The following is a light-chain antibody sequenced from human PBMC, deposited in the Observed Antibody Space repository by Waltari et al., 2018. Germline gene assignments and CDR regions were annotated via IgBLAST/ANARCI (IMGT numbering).Light chain of an antibody. CDR2: GAS. CDR1: QSVSSN. J-gene: IGKJ2*01. Sequence: EIVMTQSPATLSVSPGERATLSCRASQSVSSNLAWYQQKPGQAPRLLIYGASTRANVIPARFSSSGSGTEFTLTISSLQSEDFAVYYCQQYNNWPPRYTFGQGTKLEIK. V-gene: IGKV3-15*01. CDR3: QQYNNWPPRYT.